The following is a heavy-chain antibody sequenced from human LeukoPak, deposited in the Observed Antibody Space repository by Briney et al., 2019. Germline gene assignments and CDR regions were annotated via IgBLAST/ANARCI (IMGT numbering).Heavy chain of an antibody. V-gene: IGHV3-53*01. J-gene: IGHJ4*01. CDR2: IYSGGST. Sequence: GGSLRLSCAAPGFNVSRNYMNWVRQAPGKGLEWVSVIYSGGSTYYADSVKGRFTISRDISKNTLYLQINSLRAEGTALYYCARGGWGTYDPGNLDFWGQGTLVTVSS. CDR1: GFNVSRNY. D-gene: IGHD6-19*01. CDR3: ARGGWGTYDPGNLDF.